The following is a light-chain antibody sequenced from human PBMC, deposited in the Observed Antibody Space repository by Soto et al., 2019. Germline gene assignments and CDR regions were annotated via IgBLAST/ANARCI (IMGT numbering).Light chain of an antibody. CDR1: QSISTF. CDR2: AAS. V-gene: IGKV1-39*01. Sequence: DIQITQSPSSLSSSVRDRVTITSTASQSISTFLNWYQQRPGKAPELLIYAASNLQSGVPSRFSGSGSGTDFALTISSLQPEDFATYYCQQSYRIPPWTFGQGTKV. J-gene: IGKJ1*01. CDR3: QQSYRIPPWT.